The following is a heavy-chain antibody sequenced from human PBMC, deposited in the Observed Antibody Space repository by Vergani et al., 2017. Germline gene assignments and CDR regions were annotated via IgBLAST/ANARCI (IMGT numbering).Heavy chain of an antibody. Sequence: QMQLVESGGGVIQPGGPLRLSCAAFGFTFSSDGMQGVRQAPGKGLEGVALIDFRGNDAYYTDSVRGRFNISRDNSKNTLYLQMNSLRVEDTALYYCAKQYVGTSDCWGQGTLVTVSS. CDR2: IDFRGNDA. CDR1: GFTFSSDG. J-gene: IGHJ4*02. V-gene: IGHV3-30*02. D-gene: IGHD1-26*01. CDR3: AKQYVGTSDC.